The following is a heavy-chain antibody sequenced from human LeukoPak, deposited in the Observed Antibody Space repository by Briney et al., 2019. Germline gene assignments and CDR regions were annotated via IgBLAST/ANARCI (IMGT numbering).Heavy chain of an antibody. CDR2: IWVDGSKK. CDR1: GFTFSSYS. CDR3: ARDQGYCSGGRCHSHFDY. D-gene: IGHD2-15*01. V-gene: IGHV3-33*01. J-gene: IGHJ4*02. Sequence: VGSLRLSCATSGFTFSSYSMRWVRQAPGKGVGWVAVIWVDGSKKFYADSVEGRFTISRDESKSTSYLQMNSLRAEDTAVYYCARDQGYCSGGRCHSHFDYWGGGTLVSVPS.